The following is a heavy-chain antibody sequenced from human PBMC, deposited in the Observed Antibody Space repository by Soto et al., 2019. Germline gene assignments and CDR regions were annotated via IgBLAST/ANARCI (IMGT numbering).Heavy chain of an antibody. CDR3: TRHSGSYYRMYNWIDP. CDR1: GGSISSYY. CDR2: IYYSGNT. V-gene: IGHV4-59*08. J-gene: IGHJ5*02. Sequence: PSETLSLTCTVSGGSISSYYWSWIRQPPEKGQERIGYIYYSGNTTYNPSLKSRVNISLDTSKNQFALMLSSVTAADTAVYYCTRHSGSYYRMYNWIDPWGQGTLVTVSS. D-gene: IGHD3-10*01.